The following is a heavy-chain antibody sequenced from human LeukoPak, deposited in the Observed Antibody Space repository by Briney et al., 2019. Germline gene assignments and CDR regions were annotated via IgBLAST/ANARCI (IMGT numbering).Heavy chain of an antibody. CDR1: GGTFSSYA. D-gene: IGHD3-16*01. Sequence: ASVKVSCKASGGTFSSYAISWVRQAPRQGLEWMGGIIPIFGTANYAQKFQGRVTITSDESTSTAYMELSSLRSEDTAVYYCARDLEAGGPLDYWGQGTLVTVSS. CDR2: IIPIFGTA. CDR3: ARDLEAGGPLDY. V-gene: IGHV1-69*13. J-gene: IGHJ4*02.